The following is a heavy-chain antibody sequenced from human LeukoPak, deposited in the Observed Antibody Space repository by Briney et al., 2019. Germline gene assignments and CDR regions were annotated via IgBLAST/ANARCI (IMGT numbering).Heavy chain of an antibody. J-gene: IGHJ4*02. V-gene: IGHV1-69*06. CDR3: ARATGVWFGELLPIDY. CDR2: IIPIFGTA. Sequence: SVKVSCKASGGTFSSYAISWVRQAPGQGLEWMGGIIPIFGTANYAQKFQGRVTITADKSTSTAYMELSSLRSEDTAVYYCARATGVWFGELLPIDYWGLGTLVTVSS. CDR1: GGTFSSYA. D-gene: IGHD3-10*01.